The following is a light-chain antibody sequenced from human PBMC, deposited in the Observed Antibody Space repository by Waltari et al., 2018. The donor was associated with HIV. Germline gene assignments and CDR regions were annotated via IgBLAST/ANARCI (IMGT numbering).Light chain of an antibody. CDR2: QNI. J-gene: IGLJ2*01. CDR1: SSNIGAGHD. CDR3: QSYDRRLMWV. V-gene: IGLV1-40*01. Sequence: HSLLTQPPSVSGAPGPRVTISCTGSSSNIGAGHDVHWYQKYPGTAPKLLIFQNINRPSGVPDRFSGSKSVTSASLVITGLQAEDEADYYCQSYDRRLMWVFGGGTSLTV.